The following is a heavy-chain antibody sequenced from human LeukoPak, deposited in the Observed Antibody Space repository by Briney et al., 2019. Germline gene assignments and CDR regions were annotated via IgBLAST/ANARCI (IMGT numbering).Heavy chain of an antibody. D-gene: IGHD4-23*01. V-gene: IGHV3-74*01. Sequence: PGGSLRLSCIASGFSFSGHWMHWARQLPGKGLVWVSRISPTGSTTSYADSVKGRFSISRDNAKNTLYLQMNSLRVEDTAVYYCARGRPHGNDYWGQGTLVTVSS. CDR2: ISPTGSTT. J-gene: IGHJ4*02. CDR1: GFSFSGHW. CDR3: ARGRPHGNDY.